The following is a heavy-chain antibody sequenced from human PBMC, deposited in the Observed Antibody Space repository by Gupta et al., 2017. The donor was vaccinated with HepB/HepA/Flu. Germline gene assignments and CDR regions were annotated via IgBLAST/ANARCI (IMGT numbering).Heavy chain of an antibody. V-gene: IGHV3-43*02. J-gene: IGHJ6*02. CDR2: ISGDGGST. Sequence: EVQLVESGGGVVQPGGSLRLSCAASGFTFDDYAMHWVRQAPGKGLEWVSLISGDGGSTYYAESVKGRITISRDNSKNSLYLQMNSLRTEDTALYYCAKDDPYYDGMDVWGQGTTVTVS. CDR3: AKDDPYYDGMDV. CDR1: GFTFDDYA.